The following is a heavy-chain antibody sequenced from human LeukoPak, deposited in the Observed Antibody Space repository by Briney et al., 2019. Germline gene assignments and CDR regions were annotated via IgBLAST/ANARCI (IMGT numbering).Heavy chain of an antibody. CDR2: INHSGST. D-gene: IGHD3-10*01. V-gene: IGHV4-34*01. J-gene: IGHJ4*02. Sequence: SETLSLTCAVYGGSFSGYYWSWIRQPPGKGLEWIGEINHSGSTNYNPSLKSRVTISVDTSKNQFSLKLNSVTATHTAVYYCARHGGSGAPDNWGQGTLVTVSS. CDR3: ARHGGSGAPDN. CDR1: GGSFSGYY.